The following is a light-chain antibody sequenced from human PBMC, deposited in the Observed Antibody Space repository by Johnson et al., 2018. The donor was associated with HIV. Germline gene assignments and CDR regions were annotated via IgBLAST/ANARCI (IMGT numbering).Light chain of an antibody. V-gene: IGLV1-51*02. CDR1: SSNIENNY. CDR2: ENN. CDR3: GTWDSSLSAYV. Sequence: QPVLTQPPSVSAAPGQKVTISCSGSSSNIENNYVSWYQHLPGTAPKLLIYENNKRPSGIPDRFSGSNSGTSATLGITGLPTGADADYYCGTWDSSLSAYVFGTGTKVTVL. J-gene: IGLJ1*01.